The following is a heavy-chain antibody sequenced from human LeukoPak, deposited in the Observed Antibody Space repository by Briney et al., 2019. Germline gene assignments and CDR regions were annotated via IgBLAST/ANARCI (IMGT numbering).Heavy chain of an antibody. CDR1: GFTFSDYY. CDR2: ISSSGSTI. CDR3: ARDPDPQWLAPLSPDY. J-gene: IGHJ4*02. V-gene: IGHV3-11*04. Sequence: GGSLRLSCAASGFTFSDYYMSWIRQAPGKGLEWVSYISSSGSTIYYADSVKGRFTISRDNAKNSLYLQMNSLRAEDTAVYYSARDPDPQWLAPLSPDYWGQGTLVTVSS. D-gene: IGHD6-19*01.